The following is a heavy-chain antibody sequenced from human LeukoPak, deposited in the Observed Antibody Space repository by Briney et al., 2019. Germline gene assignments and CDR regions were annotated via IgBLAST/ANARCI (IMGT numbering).Heavy chain of an antibody. Sequence: GGSLRLSCAASGFTFSDHWMSWVRQAPGKGLEWVANINEDGSDKYYVDSVKGRFTISGDNAKNTLYLQMNSLRAEDTAVYYCARSGRGGAFDIWGQGTMVTVSS. CDR3: ARSGRGGAFDI. V-gene: IGHV3-7*01. D-gene: IGHD1-26*01. CDR2: INEDGSDK. J-gene: IGHJ3*02. CDR1: GFTFSDHW.